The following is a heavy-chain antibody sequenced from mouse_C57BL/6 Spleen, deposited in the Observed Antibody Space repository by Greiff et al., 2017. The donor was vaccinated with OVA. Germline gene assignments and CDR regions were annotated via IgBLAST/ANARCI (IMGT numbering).Heavy chain of an antibody. J-gene: IGHJ2*01. CDR3: ARDTTVVPGDY. CDR1: GYTFTSYW. CDR2: INPSNGGT. D-gene: IGHD1-1*01. V-gene: IGHV1-53*01. Sequence: QVQLQQPGTELVKPGASVTLSCKASGYTFTSYWMHWVKQRPGKGLEWIGNINPSNGGTNYNETLKSKATLTGDKSSSTAYMQLSSLTSEDSAVYYCARDTTVVPGDYWGQGTTLTVSS.